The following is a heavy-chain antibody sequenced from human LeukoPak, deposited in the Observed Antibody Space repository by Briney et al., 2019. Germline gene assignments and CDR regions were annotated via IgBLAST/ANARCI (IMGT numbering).Heavy chain of an antibody. CDR2: INPNSGGT. CDR1: GYTFTDYY. D-gene: IGHD3-10*01. Sequence: ATVKLSCTASGYTFTDYYMHWVRQPPGQGLEWMGWINPNSGGTNYAQKFQGRVTMTRDTSISTAYMELSRLRSDDTAVYYCARERAAGYYYMDVWGKGTTVTVSS. J-gene: IGHJ6*03. CDR3: ARERAAGYYYMDV. V-gene: IGHV1-2*02.